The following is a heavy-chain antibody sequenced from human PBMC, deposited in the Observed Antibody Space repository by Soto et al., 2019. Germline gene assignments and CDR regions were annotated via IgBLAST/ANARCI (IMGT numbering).Heavy chain of an antibody. V-gene: IGHV4-30-4*01. Sequence: SETLSLTCTVSGGSISSGDYYWSWIRQPPGKGLEWIGYIYYSGSTYYNPSLKSRVTISVDTSKNQFSLKLSSVTAADTAVYYCASVSFVYDFWSCYYPGREYHFDYWGQGTLVTVYS. J-gene: IGHJ4*02. D-gene: IGHD3-3*01. CDR1: GGSISSGDYY. CDR2: IYYSGST. CDR3: ASVSFVYDFWSCYYPGREYHFDY.